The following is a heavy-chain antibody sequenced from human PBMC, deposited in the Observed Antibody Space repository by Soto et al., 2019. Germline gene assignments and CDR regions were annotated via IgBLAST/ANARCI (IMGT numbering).Heavy chain of an antibody. V-gene: IGHV4-39*01. CDR1: GDSIGSTTFY. Sequence: QLQLQESGPGLVEPSETLSLTCTVSGDSIGSTTFYWGWIRQAPGKGLEWIGNIYYTGSTNYNPSRQSRITMSVDTSRNQFSLRLSSVTAADTAVYYGARRCISISCFTFWGQGTLVIVSS. J-gene: IGHJ4*02. CDR3: ARRCISISCFTF. D-gene: IGHD2-2*02. CDR2: IYYTGST.